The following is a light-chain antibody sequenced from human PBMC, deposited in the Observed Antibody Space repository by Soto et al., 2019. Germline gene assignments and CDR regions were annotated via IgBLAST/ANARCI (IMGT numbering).Light chain of an antibody. J-gene: IGKJ5*01. Sequence: EIVLTQSPGTLSLSPGERATLSCRASQNVGGRFLAWYQQKPGQAPRLLINVASTRATGIPDRFSGSGSGTDFTLTISRLEPEDFAVYYCQQYGTSPIAFGQGTRLV. V-gene: IGKV3-20*01. CDR2: VAS. CDR1: QNVGGRF. CDR3: QQYGTSPIA.